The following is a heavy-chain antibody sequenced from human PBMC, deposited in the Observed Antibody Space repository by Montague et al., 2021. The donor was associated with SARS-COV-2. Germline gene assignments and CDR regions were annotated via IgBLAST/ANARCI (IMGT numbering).Heavy chain of an antibody. CDR3: ATKIVGVPAAYYYYYGMDV. D-gene: IGHD2-2*01. Sequence: TLSLTCTVPGGSISSFGWNWSWIRQHQGKGLEGIGYLYYSGSTYYXPSLESRVTISVDTSKNQFSLKLSSVTAADTAVYYCATKIVGVPAAYYYYYGMDVWGQGTTVTVSS. V-gene: IGHV4-31*03. CDR1: GGSISSFGWN. CDR2: LYYSGST. J-gene: IGHJ6*02.